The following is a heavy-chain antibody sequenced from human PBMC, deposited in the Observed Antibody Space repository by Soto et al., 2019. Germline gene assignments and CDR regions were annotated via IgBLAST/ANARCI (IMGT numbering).Heavy chain of an antibody. J-gene: IGHJ4*02. D-gene: IGHD2-8*02. V-gene: IGHV1-2*02. CDR2: INPKSGGI. CDR3: ALTSEARLVRSLDY. CDR1: GYTFSDHY. Sequence: QVQLVQSGAEVKKPGASVKVSCKASGYTFSDHYLHWVRQAPGQGLEWMGWINPKSGGISNAQKFQGRVTLTRDTANSTAYMEVKSLRSDDTAVYYCALTSEARLVRSLDYWGQGTLVTVSS.